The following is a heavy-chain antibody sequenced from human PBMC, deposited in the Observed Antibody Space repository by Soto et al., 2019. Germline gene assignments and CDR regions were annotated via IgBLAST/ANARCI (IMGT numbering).Heavy chain of an antibody. V-gene: IGHV1-69*01. Sequence: GASAKVSCKASGGTFSSYSICWARQSPGKGLEWMGGIIPIFGTANYAQKFQGRVTITADESTSTAYMELSSLRSEDTAVYYCAREGGYSYGLDNYYGMDVWGQGTTVTVSS. D-gene: IGHD5-18*01. CDR2: IIPIFGTA. J-gene: IGHJ6*02. CDR1: GGTFSSYS. CDR3: AREGGYSYGLDNYYGMDV.